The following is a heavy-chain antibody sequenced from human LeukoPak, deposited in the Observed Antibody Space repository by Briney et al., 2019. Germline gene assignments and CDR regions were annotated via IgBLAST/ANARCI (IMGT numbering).Heavy chain of an antibody. J-gene: IGHJ3*01. CDR3: ARGWVPSDITLK. CDR1: GFTFSSYW. Sequence: GGSLRLSCAASGFTFSSYWMYWVRQAPGKGLVWVSRINSDGSDTNYADSVKGRFTISRDNARNTVYLQMNSLRAEDTAVYYCARGWVPSDITLKWGQGTMVTVSS. V-gene: IGHV3-74*01. CDR2: INSDGSDT. D-gene: IGHD3-22*01.